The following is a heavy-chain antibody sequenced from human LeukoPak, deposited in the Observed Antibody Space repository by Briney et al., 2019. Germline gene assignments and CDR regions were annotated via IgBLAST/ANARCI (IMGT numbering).Heavy chain of an antibody. D-gene: IGHD6-13*01. Sequence: PGGSLRLSCAASGFMFSSYWMSWVRQAPGKGLEWVANIKQDGSEKYYVDSVKGRLTISRDNAKNSLYLQMNSPRAEDTAVYYCARYSSSWYDWYYYYMDVWGKGTTVTVS. CDR2: IKQDGSEK. J-gene: IGHJ6*03. V-gene: IGHV3-7*01. CDR1: GFMFSSYW. CDR3: ARYSSSWYDWYYYYMDV.